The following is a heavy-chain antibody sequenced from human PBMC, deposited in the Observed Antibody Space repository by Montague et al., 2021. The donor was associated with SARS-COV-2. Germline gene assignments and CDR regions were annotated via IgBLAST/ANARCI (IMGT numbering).Heavy chain of an antibody. D-gene: IGHD1-26*01. CDR1: GGSIRSYY. CDR2: IYYDGST. Sequence: SETLSLTCTVSGGSIRSYYWSWIRQTPGKGLEWIGYIYYDGSTNYNPSLKMRVTMSVDSSKNQFSLRLSSVTAADTAVYYCARYGSYFEHWGQGTLVTVSS. CDR3: ARYGSYFEH. V-gene: IGHV4-59*03. J-gene: IGHJ4*02.